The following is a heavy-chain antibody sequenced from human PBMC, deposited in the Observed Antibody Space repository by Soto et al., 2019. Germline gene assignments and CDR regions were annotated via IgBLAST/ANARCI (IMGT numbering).Heavy chain of an antibody. CDR2: INSNCFNT. D-gene: IGHD4-17*01. Sequence: GGPLRLSCAASGFTFSKYSMSWVRQAPGKGLEWVSTINSNCFNTYYADSVKGRFTISRDNSKSTLYLQMNTLRAEDTAVYYCSTRLYGDYVGANYWGLGSLVTVSS. CDR1: GFTFSKYS. J-gene: IGHJ4*02. CDR3: STRLYGDYVGANY. V-gene: IGHV3-23*01.